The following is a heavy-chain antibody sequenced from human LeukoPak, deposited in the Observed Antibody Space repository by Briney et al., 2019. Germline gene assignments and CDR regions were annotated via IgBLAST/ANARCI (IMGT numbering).Heavy chain of an antibody. J-gene: IGHJ3*02. CDR1: GGSISSHY. V-gene: IGHV4-34*01. Sequence: SETLSLTCTVSGGSISSHYWSWIRQPPGKGLEWIGEINHSGSTNYNPSLKSRVTISVDTSKNQFSLKLSSVTAADTAVYYCARRATWFSSRSAFDIWGQGTMVTVSS. D-gene: IGHD6-19*01. CDR3: ARRATWFSSRSAFDI. CDR2: INHSGST.